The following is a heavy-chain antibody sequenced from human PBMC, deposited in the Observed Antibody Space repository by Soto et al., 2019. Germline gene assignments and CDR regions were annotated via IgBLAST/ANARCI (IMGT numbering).Heavy chain of an antibody. CDR3: AKDLRFESGYEDYYSGMDV. CDR2: ISYDGSNK. Sequence: GGSLRLSCAASGFTFSSYGMHWVRQAPGKGLEWVAVISYDGSNKYYADSVKGRFTISRDNSKNTLYLQMNSLRAEDTAVYYCAKDLRFESGYEDYYSGMDVWGQGTTVTVSS. CDR1: GFTFSSYG. V-gene: IGHV3-30*18. D-gene: IGHD5-12*01. J-gene: IGHJ6*02.